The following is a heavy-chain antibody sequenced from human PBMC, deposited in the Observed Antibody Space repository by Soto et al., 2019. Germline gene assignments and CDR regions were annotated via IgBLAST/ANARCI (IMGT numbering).Heavy chain of an antibody. CDR1: GYTFTSFG. V-gene: IGHV1-18*01. Sequence: ASVKVSCKTSGYTFTSFGISWVRQAPGQGLEWMGWITTDKGKTNYAQKFQGRVTMTTDTSTSTAYMELRSLRSDDTAVYYCATRSPAFDYWGQGTLVTAPQ. CDR2: ITTDKGKT. J-gene: IGHJ4*02. CDR3: ATRSPAFDY.